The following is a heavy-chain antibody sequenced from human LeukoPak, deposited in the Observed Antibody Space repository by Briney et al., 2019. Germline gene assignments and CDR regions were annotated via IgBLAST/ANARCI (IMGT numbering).Heavy chain of an antibody. CDR2: ISWDSGSS. V-gene: IGHV3-9*01. D-gene: IGHD1-7*01. CDR1: GFTFDDYA. Sequence: GRSLRLSCAASGFTFDDYAMHWVRQTQGKGLEWDSSISWDSGSSVYADSVKGRFTISRDNAKNSLYLQMNSLRPEDTALYYCIKDLRLDLHFDTFDVWGQGTMVTVSS. J-gene: IGHJ3*01. CDR3: IKDLRLDLHFDTFDV.